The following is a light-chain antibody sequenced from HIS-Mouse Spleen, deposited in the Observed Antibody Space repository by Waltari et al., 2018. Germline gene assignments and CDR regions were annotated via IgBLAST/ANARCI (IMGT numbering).Light chain of an antibody. J-gene: IGLJ3*02. V-gene: IGLV1-47*01. Sequence: QSVLTQPPSASGTPGQRVTISCSGSSSNIGTHYVYCYQQLPGTAPKPLIYRNNQRPSGVPDRFSGSKSGTSASLAISGLRSEDEADYYCAAWDDSLSGPVFGGGTKLTVL. CDR1: SSNIGTHY. CDR2: RNN. CDR3: AAWDDSLSGPV.